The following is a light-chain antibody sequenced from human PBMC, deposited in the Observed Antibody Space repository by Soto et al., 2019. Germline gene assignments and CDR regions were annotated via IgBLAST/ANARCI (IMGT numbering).Light chain of an antibody. CDR2: EVS. CDR1: SSDIGGYNY. CDR3: ISYTSSSTWV. V-gene: IGLV2-14*01. J-gene: IGLJ3*02. Sequence: QSGLTQPASVSGSPGQSITISCTGTSSDIGGYNYVSWYQQHPGKAPKLMIYEVSNRPSGVSDRFSGSRSGNTASLTISGLQAEDESDYYCISYTSSSTWVFGGGTKLTVL.